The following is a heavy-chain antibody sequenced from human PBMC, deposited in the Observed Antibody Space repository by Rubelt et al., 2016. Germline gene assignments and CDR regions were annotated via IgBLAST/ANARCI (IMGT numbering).Heavy chain of an antibody. V-gene: IGHV4-34*01. J-gene: IGHJ4*02. Sequence: QVQLQQWGAGLLKPSETLSLTCAVYGGSFSGYYWSWIRQPPGKGLEWIGEINHSGSTNYNPSLKSRVTISVDTSKTQFSLKLGSVTAADATVYYCARAPVYVSGPYGPYDSWGPGTLSTVSS. CDR2: INHSGST. CDR1: GGSFSGYY. D-gene: IGHD3-10*01. CDR3: ARAPVYVSGPYGPYDS.